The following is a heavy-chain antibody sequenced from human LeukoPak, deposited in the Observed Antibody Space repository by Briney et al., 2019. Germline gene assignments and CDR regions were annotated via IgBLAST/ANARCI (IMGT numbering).Heavy chain of an antibody. Sequence: GGSLRLSCTASGFTFSSYAMTWVRQAPGKGLEWVSAISGSGGSTYYADSVKGRFTISRDNSKNTLYLQMNSLRAEDTAVYYCAKDRGYRGYLGLRHYYYMDVWGKGTTVTVSS. CDR3: AKDRGYRGYLGLRHYYYMDV. D-gene: IGHD5-12*01. CDR1: GFTFSSYA. CDR2: ISGSGGST. V-gene: IGHV3-23*01. J-gene: IGHJ6*03.